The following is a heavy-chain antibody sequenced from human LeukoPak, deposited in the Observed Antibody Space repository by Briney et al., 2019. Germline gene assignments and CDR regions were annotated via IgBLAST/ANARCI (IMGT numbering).Heavy chain of an antibody. CDR1: GFTFSSYA. J-gene: IGHJ4*02. CDR2: ISYDRSNK. D-gene: IGHD4/OR15-4a*01. Sequence: GGSLRLSCAASGFTFSSYAMHWVRQAPGKGLEWVALISYDRSNKYFADSVKGRFTLSRDNARNSLYLQMSSLRAEDTAVYYCARDTLGEGEDANYAVYYFDYWGQGTVVTVSP. V-gene: IGHV3-30*04. CDR3: ARDTLGEGEDANYAVYYFDY.